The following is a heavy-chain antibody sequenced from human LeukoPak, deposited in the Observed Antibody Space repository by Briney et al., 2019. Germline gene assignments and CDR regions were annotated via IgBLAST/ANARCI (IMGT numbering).Heavy chain of an antibody. Sequence: PGGSLRLSCAASGFTFSSYEMNWVRQAPGKGLEWVSSISSSSSYIYYADSVKGRFTISRDNAKNSLYLQMNSLRAEDTAVYYCARGGGIVGATSRWYFDYWGQGTLVTVSS. V-gene: IGHV3-21*01. CDR3: ARGGGIVGATSRWYFDY. J-gene: IGHJ4*02. CDR2: ISSSSSYI. CDR1: GFTFSSYE. D-gene: IGHD1-26*01.